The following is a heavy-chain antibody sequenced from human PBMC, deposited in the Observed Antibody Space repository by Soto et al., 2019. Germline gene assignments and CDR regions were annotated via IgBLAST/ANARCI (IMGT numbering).Heavy chain of an antibody. CDR1: RGSISGGGYY. CDR3: ARGGYSTFPLDH. D-gene: IGHD6-13*01. CDR2: IYYRGTT. Sequence: SETLSLTCTVSRGSISGGGYYWSWLRQFPGKGLEWIGFIYYRGTTHYNPSLESRVTITVDRSEDQFFLELSSVTAADTAIYYCARGGYSTFPLDHWRQATLVTVS. V-gene: IGHV4-31*03. J-gene: IGHJ4*02.